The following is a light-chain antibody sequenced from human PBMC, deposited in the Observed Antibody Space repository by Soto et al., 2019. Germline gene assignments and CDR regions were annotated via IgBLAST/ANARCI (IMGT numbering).Light chain of an antibody. J-gene: IGLJ2*01. Sequence: QPVLTQPPSAPGTPGQRVTISCSGGRSNIGSNTVNWYQQLPGTAPKLLIYKNNQRPSGVPDRFSGSKSGTSVSLAISGLQSEDEADYHCAAWDDSLNGPVFGGGTKLTVL. CDR2: KNN. CDR3: AAWDDSLNGPV. CDR1: RSNIGSNT. V-gene: IGLV1-44*01.